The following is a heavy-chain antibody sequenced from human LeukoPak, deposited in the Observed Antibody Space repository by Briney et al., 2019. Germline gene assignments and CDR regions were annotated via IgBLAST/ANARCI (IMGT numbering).Heavy chain of an antibody. CDR3: ARVGWHMPNDAFDI. Sequence: GGSLRLSCAASGFTFSSYSMNWVRQAPGKGLEWVSSISSSSSYIYYADSVKGRFTISRDNAKNSLYLQMNSLRAEDTAVYYCARVGWHMPNDAFDIGGQGTMVPVS. CDR2: ISSSSSYI. D-gene: IGHD2-15*01. V-gene: IGHV3-21*01. J-gene: IGHJ3*02. CDR1: GFTFSSYS.